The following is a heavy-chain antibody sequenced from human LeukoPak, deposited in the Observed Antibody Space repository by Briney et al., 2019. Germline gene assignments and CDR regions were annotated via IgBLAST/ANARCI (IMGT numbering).Heavy chain of an antibody. D-gene: IGHD5-18*01. Sequence: SETLSLTCSVSGGSISSSTYYWGWIRQPPGKGLEWIGTFYYTGSTYYNPSLKSRVTISVDTSKNQFSLKLSSVTAADTAVYYCACRVDTAMVIAYWGQGILVTVSS. J-gene: IGHJ4*02. CDR1: GGSISSSTYY. V-gene: IGHV4-39*01. CDR2: FYYTGST. CDR3: ACRVDTAMVIAY.